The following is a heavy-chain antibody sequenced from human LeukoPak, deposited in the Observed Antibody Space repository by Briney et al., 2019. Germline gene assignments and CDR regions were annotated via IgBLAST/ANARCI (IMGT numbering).Heavy chain of an antibody. CDR1: GGSISSGSYY. CDR3: ARVAYYYDSSGYNEYFQH. V-gene: IGHV4-61*02. D-gene: IGHD3-22*01. Sequence: SETLSLTCTVSGGSISSGSYYWSWIRQPAGKGLEWFGRIYTSGSTNCNLSLKSRVTISVDTSKNQFSLKLSSVTAADTAVYYCARVAYYYDSSGYNEYFQHWGQGTLVTVSS. CDR2: IYTSGST. J-gene: IGHJ1*01.